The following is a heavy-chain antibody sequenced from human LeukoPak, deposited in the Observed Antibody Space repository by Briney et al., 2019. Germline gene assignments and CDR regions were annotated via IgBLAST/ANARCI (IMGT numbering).Heavy chain of an antibody. D-gene: IGHD4-17*01. CDR3: ARRRYGDYSEDWFDP. Sequence: GESLKTSCKGSGSSFTSYWIGWVRQMPGKGLEWMGIIYPGDSDTRYSPSFQGQVTTSADKSISTAYLQWSSLTASDTAMYYCARRRYGDYSEDWFDPWGQGTLVTVSS. V-gene: IGHV5-51*01. J-gene: IGHJ5*02. CDR1: GSSFTSYW. CDR2: IYPGDSDT.